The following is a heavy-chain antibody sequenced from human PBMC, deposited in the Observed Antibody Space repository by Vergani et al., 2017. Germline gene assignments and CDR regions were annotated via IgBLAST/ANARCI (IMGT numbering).Heavy chain of an antibody. D-gene: IGHD3-3*01. CDR2: ISGSGGST. Sequence: EVQLLESGGGLVQPGGSLRLSCAASGFTFSSYAMSWVRQAPGKGLEWVSAISGSGGSTYYADSVKGRFTISSDKSKNTLYLQMNSLRAEDTAIYYCAKVEDYYYYMDVWGKGTTVTVSS. V-gene: IGHV3-23*01. CDR1: GFTFSSYA. J-gene: IGHJ6*03. CDR3: AKVEDYYYYMDV.